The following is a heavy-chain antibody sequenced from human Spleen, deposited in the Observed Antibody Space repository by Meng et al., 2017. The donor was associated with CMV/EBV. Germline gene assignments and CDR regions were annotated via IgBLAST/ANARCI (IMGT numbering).Heavy chain of an antibody. CDR1: GFTFSSYA. J-gene: IGHJ4*02. CDR3: ARGEWNY. D-gene: IGHD3-3*01. V-gene: IGHV3-7*01. Sequence: GGSLRLSCAASGFTFSSYAMSWVRQAPGKGLEWVANIKQDGSEKYYVDSVKGRFTISRDNAKNSLYLQMNSLRAEDTAVYYCARGEWNYWGQGTLVTVSS. CDR2: IKQDGSEK.